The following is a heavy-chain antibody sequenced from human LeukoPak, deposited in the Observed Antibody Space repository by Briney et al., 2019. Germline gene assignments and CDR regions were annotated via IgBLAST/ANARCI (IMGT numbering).Heavy chain of an antibody. CDR3: ARGRGDSKGTSFDF. CDR1: VGSKNNYY. CDR2: IYHTGSA. V-gene: IGHV4-59*01. J-gene: IGHJ4*02. Sequence: PSETLSLTCTVSVGSKNNYYWSWIRQSPAKGLECVGYIYHTGSATYKPSLKSRVTLSLDTSKNQFSLRLNSVTAADTAVYYCARGRGDSKGTSFDFWGQGTLVTVSS. D-gene: IGHD3-22*01.